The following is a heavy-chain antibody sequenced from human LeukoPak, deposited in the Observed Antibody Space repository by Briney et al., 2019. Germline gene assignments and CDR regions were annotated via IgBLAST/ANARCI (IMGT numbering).Heavy chain of an antibody. Sequence: GGSLRLSCAASGFTFSNYGMHWVRKAPGKGLEWVALISCDGSNKYYADSVKGRFTFSRDNSKNTLYLQMISLRAEDTSVYYCATYGSVSYFAHWGQGPLVTVSS. CDR2: ISCDGSNK. CDR1: GFTFSNYG. J-gene: IGHJ4*02. V-gene: IGHV3-30*03. D-gene: IGHD3-10*01. CDR3: ATYGSVSYFAH.